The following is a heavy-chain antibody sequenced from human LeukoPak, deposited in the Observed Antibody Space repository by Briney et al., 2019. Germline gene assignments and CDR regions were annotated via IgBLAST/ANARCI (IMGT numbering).Heavy chain of an antibody. CDR3: ARNCSSTRCYVLFHSLGGTVYNWFDP. CDR2: IYHSGST. V-gene: IGHV4-38-2*01. D-gene: IGHD2-2*01. J-gene: IGHJ5*02. CDR1: GYSITSGDY. Sequence: SETLSLTFAVSGYSITSGDYWGWIRQPPGKGLEWIGSIYHSGSTYYNPSLKSRVTISVDTDKNQFSLKLRSVSAADTAVYYCARNCSSTRCYVLFHSLGGTVYNWFDPWGQGTLVTVSS.